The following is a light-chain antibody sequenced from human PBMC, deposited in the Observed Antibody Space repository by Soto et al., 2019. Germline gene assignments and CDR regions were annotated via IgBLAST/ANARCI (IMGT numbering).Light chain of an antibody. Sequence: EIVLTQSPGTLSLSPGERVTLSCRASQSISNNHLAWYQQKPGQAPRLLIHGTSNRATGIPDRFSGSGSGTDFTLTFSRLEPEDFAVYYCQQYNNWPPWTFGQGTKVDIK. CDR2: GTS. J-gene: IGKJ1*01. V-gene: IGKV3-20*01. CDR3: QQYNNWPPWT. CDR1: QSISNNH.